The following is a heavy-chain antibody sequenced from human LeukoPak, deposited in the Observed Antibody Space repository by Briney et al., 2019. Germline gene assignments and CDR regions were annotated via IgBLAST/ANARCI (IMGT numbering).Heavy chain of an antibody. V-gene: IGHV1-24*01. CDR3: ATKMAT. J-gene: IGHJ4*02. D-gene: IGHD5-24*01. CDR2: FDPEDGET. Sequence: GASVKVSCKASGYTFTGYYMHWVRQAPGKGLEWMGGFDPEDGETIYAQKFQGRVTMTEDTSTDTAYMELSSLRSEDTAVYYCATKMATWGQGTLVTVSS. CDR1: GYTFTGYY.